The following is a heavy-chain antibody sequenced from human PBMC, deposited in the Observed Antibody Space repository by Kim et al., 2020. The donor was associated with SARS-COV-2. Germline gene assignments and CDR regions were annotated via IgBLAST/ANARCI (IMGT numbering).Heavy chain of an antibody. Sequence: SETLSLTCAVSGGSLISYYWSWIRKPPGKGLEWIGFIYYSETTNYNPSLKSRVPISVYTSKNQFSLRLNSVTAADTAADFCDRLTPYGWGKGGAFDYWG. CDR2: IYYSETT. D-gene: IGHD3-10*01. V-gene: IGHV4-59*08. J-gene: IGHJ4*01. CDR3: DRLTPYGWGKGGAFDY. CDR1: GGSLISYY.